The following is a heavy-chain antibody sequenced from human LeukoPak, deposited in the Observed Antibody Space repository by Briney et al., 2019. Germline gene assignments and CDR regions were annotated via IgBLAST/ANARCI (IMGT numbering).Heavy chain of an antibody. Sequence: ASVKVSCKASGYTFAGYYMHWVRQAPGQGLEWMGWINPNSGGTNYAQKFQGRATMTRDTSITTAYMELSRLRSDDTAVYYCARDPPNYYDTSGPRPPFDYWGQGTLVTVSS. CDR1: GYTFAGYY. CDR2: INPNSGGT. J-gene: IGHJ4*02. CDR3: ARDPPNYYDTSGPRPPFDY. D-gene: IGHD3-22*01. V-gene: IGHV1-2*02.